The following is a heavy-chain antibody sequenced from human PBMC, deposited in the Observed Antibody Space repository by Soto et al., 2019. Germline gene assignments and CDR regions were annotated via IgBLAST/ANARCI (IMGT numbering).Heavy chain of an antibody. V-gene: IGHV1-3*01. J-gene: IGHJ4*02. CDR3: ARTYYYDSSGYFTQYYFDY. CDR2: INAGNGNT. Sequence: SVKDSCKASGYTFTSYAMHWVREAPVQRLEWMGWINAGNGNTKYSRKFQGRVTITRDTSASTAYMELSSLRSEDTAVYYCARTYYYDSSGYFTQYYFDYWGQGTLVTVSS. D-gene: IGHD3-22*01. CDR1: GYTFTSYA.